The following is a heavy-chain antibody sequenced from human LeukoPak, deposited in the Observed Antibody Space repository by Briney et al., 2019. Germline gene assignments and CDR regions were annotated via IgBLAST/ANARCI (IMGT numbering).Heavy chain of an antibody. V-gene: IGHV3-30-3*01. CDR3: ARESKPRLKWFVGGEHYYFDY. D-gene: IGHD3-10*01. CDR2: ISYDGSNK. J-gene: IGHJ4*02. CDR1: GFTFSSYA. Sequence: GTSLRLSCAASGFTFSSYAMHWVRQAPGKGLEWVAVISYDGSNKYYADSVKGRFTISRDNSNNTLYLQMNSLRAEDAVVYSGARESKPRLKWFVGGEHYYFDYWGQGTLVTVSS.